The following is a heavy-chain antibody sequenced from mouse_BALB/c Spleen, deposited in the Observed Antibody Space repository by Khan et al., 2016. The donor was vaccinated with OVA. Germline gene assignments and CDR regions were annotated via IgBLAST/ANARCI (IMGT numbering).Heavy chain of an antibody. Sequence: VQLEESGPGLVAPSQSLSITCTVSGFSLTSYGVHWVRQPPGKGLEWLGVIWAGGSTNYNSALMSRLSISKDNSKSQVFLKMNSLQTDDTAMYYCARAFTTVVATDYAMDYWGQGPSVTVSA. CDR2: IWAGGST. D-gene: IGHD1-1*01. J-gene: IGHJ4*01. V-gene: IGHV2-9*02. CDR1: GFSLTSYG. CDR3: ARAFTTVVATDYAMDY.